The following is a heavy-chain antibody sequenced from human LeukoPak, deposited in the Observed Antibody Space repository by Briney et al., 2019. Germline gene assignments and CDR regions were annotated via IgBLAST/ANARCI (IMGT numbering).Heavy chain of an antibody. V-gene: IGHV3-30*04. CDR3: AREGRYYGSGSYYRGDFDY. CDR1: GFSFSAYA. D-gene: IGHD3-10*01. J-gene: IGHJ4*02. CDR2: ISYDGNYK. Sequence: GGSLRLSCAVSGFSFSAYAMHWVRQAPGKGLEWVAVISYDGNYKYYADSVKGRFTISRDNSKSTLYLQMNSLRAEDTAVYYCAREGRYYGSGSYYRGDFDYWGQGTLVTVSS.